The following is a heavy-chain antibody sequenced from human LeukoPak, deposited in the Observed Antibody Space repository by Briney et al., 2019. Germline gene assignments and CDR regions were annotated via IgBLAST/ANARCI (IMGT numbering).Heavy chain of an antibody. CDR2: ISYSGST. CDR1: GGSISSGGYY. J-gene: IGHJ4*02. V-gene: IGHV4-61*08. D-gene: IGHD4-11*01. Sequence: PSETLSLTCTVSGGSISSGGYYWSWIRQPPGKGLEWMGYISYSGSTNYNPSLKSRVTISVDTSKNQFSLKLTSVTAADTATYYCARTGGYSSPLGFWGQGTQVTVSS. CDR3: ARTGGYSSPLGF.